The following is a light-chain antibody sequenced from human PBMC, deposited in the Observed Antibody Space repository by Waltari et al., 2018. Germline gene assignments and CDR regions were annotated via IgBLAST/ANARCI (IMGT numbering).Light chain of an antibody. Sequence: EIGLTQSPGTLSLSPGERAPLPCRASQSVTSNSLTWYQKKVGQAPRLLIYGTSSRATGIPDRFSGSGSGTEFTLTISRLEPEDFAVYYCQQYDGEVVTFGGGTKVEI. J-gene: IGKJ4*01. CDR1: QSVTSNS. CDR3: QQYDGEVVT. V-gene: IGKV3-20*01. CDR2: GTS.